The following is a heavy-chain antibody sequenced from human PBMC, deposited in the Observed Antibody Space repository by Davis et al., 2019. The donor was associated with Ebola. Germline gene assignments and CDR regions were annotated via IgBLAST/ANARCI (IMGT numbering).Heavy chain of an antibody. J-gene: IGHJ6*02. CDR2: IYPGDSDT. V-gene: IGHV5-51*01. CDR1: GYSFTSYW. Sequence: GESLKISCKGSGYSFTSYWIGWVRQMPGKGLEWMGIIYPGDSDTRYSPSFQGQVTISADKSISTAYLQWSSLKASDTAMYYCASHRDYYDSSGEVYYYGMDVWGQGTTVTVSS. D-gene: IGHD3-22*01. CDR3: ASHRDYYDSSGEVYYYGMDV.